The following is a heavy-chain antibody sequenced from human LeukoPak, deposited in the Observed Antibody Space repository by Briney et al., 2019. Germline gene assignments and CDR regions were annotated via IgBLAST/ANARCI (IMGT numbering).Heavy chain of an antibody. V-gene: IGHV3-48*02. J-gene: IGHJ4*02. CDR3: ASGGNIDY. CDR2: ISSGSGTI. CDR1: GFIFSSYS. Sequence: GGSLLLSCAASGFIFSSYSMNWGRQAPGKGLEWLSYISSGSGTIYYADSVRGRFTISRDNAKNSVYLQMNSLRDEDTAVYYCASGGNIDYWGQETLVTVSS. D-gene: IGHD3-16*01.